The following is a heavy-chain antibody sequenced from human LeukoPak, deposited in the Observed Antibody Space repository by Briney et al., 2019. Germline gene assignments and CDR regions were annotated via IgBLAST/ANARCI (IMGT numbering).Heavy chain of an antibody. CDR2: ISGSGGST. D-gene: IGHD3-3*01. CDR3: AKAWGNYDFWSGFDY. V-gene: IGHV3-23*01. CDR1: LVTFSSYE. J-gene: IGHJ4*02. Sequence: PGGSLRLSCVASLVTFSSYEMNWVRQAPGKGLEWVSAISGSGGSTYYADSVKGRFTISRDNSKNTLYLQMNSLRAEDTAVYYCAKAWGNYDFWSGFDYWGQGTLVTVSS.